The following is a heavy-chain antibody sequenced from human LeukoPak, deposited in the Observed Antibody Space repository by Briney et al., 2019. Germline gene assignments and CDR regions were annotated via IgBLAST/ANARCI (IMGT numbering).Heavy chain of an antibody. CDR1: GGSISGYY. CDR3: ARRGSSLDQ. Sequence: TPSETLSLTCTVSGGSISGYYWSWIRQPPGKGLEWIGYISYSGSTNYNPSLKSRVTISVDTSKNQFSLKLSSVTAADTAVYYCARRGSSLDQWGQGTLVTVSS. J-gene: IGHJ4*02. CDR2: ISYSGST. V-gene: IGHV4-59*08. D-gene: IGHD6-6*01.